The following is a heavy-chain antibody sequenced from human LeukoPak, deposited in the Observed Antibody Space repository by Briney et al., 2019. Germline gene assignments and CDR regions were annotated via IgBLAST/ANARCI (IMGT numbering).Heavy chain of an antibody. J-gene: IGHJ6*03. V-gene: IGHV3-74*01. CDR1: GFTFSSYW. Sequence: GGSLRLSCAGSGFTFSSYWMHWVRQAPGKGLVWVSRINFDGSSTSYADSVKGRFTISRDNTKNTLYLQMNSLRAEDTAVYYCARGLNYHDISGYPEYYYCSYMEIWGEGATGTVSS. CDR2: INFDGSST. CDR3: ARGLNYHDISGYPEYYYCSYMEI. D-gene: IGHD3-22*01.